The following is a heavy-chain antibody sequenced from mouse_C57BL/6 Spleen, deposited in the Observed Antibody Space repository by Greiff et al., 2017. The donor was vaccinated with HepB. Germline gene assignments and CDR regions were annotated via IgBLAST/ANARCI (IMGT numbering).Heavy chain of an antibody. V-gene: IGHV1-54*01. CDR3: ARSGITTVGTYYFDY. J-gene: IGHJ2*01. Sequence: QVQLKESGAELVRPGTSVKVSCKASGYAFTNYLIEWVKQRPGQGLEWIGVINPGSGGTNYNEKFKGKATLTADKSSSTAYMQLSSLTSEDSAVYFCARSGITTVGTYYFDYWGQGTTLTVSS. CDR1: GYAFTNYL. CDR2: INPGSGGT. D-gene: IGHD1-1*01.